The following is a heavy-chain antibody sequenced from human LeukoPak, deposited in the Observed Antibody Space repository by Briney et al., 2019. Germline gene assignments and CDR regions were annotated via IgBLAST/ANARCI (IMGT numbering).Heavy chain of an antibody. CDR2: ISYDGSNK. D-gene: IGHD2-15*01. CDR1: GFTFSSYA. J-gene: IGHJ5*02. Sequence: GGSLRLSCAASGFTFSSYAMHWVRQAPGKGLEWVAVISYDGSNKYYADSVKGRFTISRDNSKNTLYLQMNSLRAEDTAVYYCARDNFRYCSGGSCYWFDPWGQGTLVTVSS. CDR3: ARDNFRYCSGGSCYWFDP. V-gene: IGHV3-30-3*01.